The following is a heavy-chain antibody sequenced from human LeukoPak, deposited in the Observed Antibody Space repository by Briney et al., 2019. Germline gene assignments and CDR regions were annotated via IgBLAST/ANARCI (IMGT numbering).Heavy chain of an antibody. D-gene: IGHD5-18*01. J-gene: IGHJ4*02. CDR3: ARDPGGTPIQLWFTHGYYFDY. CDR2: ISAYNGNT. Sequence: GASVKVSCKASGYTFSSYGISWVRQAPGQGLEWMGWISAYNGNTDYAQKLQGRVTMTTDTSTSTAYMELRSLRSDDTAVYYCARDPGGTPIQLWFTHGYYFDYWGRGTLVTVSS. V-gene: IGHV1-18*01. CDR1: GYTFSSYG.